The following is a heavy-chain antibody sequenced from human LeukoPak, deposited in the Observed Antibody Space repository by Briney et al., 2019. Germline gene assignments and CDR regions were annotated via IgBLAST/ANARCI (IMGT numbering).Heavy chain of an antibody. D-gene: IGHD3-22*01. J-gene: IGHJ4*02. CDR3: ARALGDSSGYYDY. CDR2: IYSGGST. CDR1: GFTVSSNY. V-gene: IGHV3-66*01. Sequence: GGSLRLSCAASGFTVSSNYMSWVRQAPGKGLEWVSVIYSGGSTYYADSVKGRFTISRDKSKNTLYLQMNSLRAEDTAVYYCARALGDSSGYYDYWGQGTLVTVSS.